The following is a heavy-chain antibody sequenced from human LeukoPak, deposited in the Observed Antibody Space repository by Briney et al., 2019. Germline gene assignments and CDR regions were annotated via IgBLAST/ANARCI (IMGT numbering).Heavy chain of an antibody. V-gene: IGHV1-2*02. Sequence: ASVKVSCKASGYTFTGYYMHWVRQAPGQGLEWMGWINPNSGGTNYAQKFQGRVTMTRDTSISTAYMELSRLRSDDTAVYYCARDRGRSGYYSRDWGQGTLVTVSS. CDR1: GYTFTGYY. J-gene: IGHJ4*02. CDR3: ARDRGRSGYYSRD. D-gene: IGHD3-22*01. CDR2: INPNSGGT.